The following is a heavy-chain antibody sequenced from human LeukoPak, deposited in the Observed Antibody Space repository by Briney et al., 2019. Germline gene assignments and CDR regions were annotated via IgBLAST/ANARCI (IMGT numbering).Heavy chain of an antibody. CDR1: GGSISSYY. D-gene: IGHD1-20*01. Sequence: PSETLSLTCSVSGGSISSYYWGWIRQPPGKGLEWIGSIFYSGSTYYNPSLKSRVTISVDTSKNQFSLKLSSVTAADTAVYYCARQMYNSNWYSNYFDYWGQGTLVTVSS. J-gene: IGHJ4*02. V-gene: IGHV4-39*01. CDR3: ARQMYNSNWYSNYFDY. CDR2: IFYSGST.